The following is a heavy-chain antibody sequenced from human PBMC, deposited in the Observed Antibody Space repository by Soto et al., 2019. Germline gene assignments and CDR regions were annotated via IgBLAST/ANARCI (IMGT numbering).Heavy chain of an antibody. CDR2: IYYSGST. D-gene: IGHD4-17*01. CDR3: ARQRRGVATVTSVINWFDP. Sequence: QLQLQESRPGLVKPSETLSLPCTVSGGSISSSSSYWGWVRQPPGKGLALIGYIYYSGSTNYNPSLKSRVTTAVDTSKNQFSLKLNSVTAADTSVYYGARQRRGVATVTSVINWFDPWGQGAVVTGSS. J-gene: IGHJ5*02. V-gene: IGHV4-39*01. CDR1: GGSISSSSSY.